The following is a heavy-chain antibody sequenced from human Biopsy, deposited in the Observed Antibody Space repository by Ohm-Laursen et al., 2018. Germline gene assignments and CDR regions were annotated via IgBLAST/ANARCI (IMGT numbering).Heavy chain of an antibody. CDR3: VRSNYHYYGFDV. V-gene: IGHV4-61*01. CDR1: GGSVSSSNYY. Sequence: GTLSLTCSVSGGSVSSSNYYWNWIRQTPGKGLQWIGYTYYSGSTNYNPSLNSRVTIAVDTSKNQFSLRLTSVTAADTAVYYCVRSNYHYYGFDVWGQGTTVTVSS. J-gene: IGHJ6*02. CDR2: TYYSGST.